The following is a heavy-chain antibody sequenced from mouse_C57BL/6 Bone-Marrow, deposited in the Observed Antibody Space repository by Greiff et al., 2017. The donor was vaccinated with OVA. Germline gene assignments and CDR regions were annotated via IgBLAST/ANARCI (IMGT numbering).Heavy chain of an antibody. J-gene: IGHJ3*01. V-gene: IGHV3-6*01. CDR3: ARDRGTWSKGAWFAY. CDR2: IRYDGST. Sequence: ESGPGLVKPSQSLSLTCSVTGYSITSGYYWNWIRQFPGNKLEWMGYIRYDGSTNYNPSLKNRISITRDTSKNQFFLKLSSVTTEDTATYYCARDRGTWSKGAWFAYWGQGTLVTVSA. D-gene: IGHD3-3*01. CDR1: GYSITSGYY.